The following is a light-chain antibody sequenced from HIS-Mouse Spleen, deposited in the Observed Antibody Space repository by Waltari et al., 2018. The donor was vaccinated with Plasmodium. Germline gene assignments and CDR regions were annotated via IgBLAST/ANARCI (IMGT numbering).Light chain of an antibody. J-gene: IGLJ3*02. CDR3: YSTDSSGNHRV. Sequence: SYELTQPPSVSVSPGQTARITCSGDALPKKYAYWYQKKSGQAPVLVVYEASKRPSGIPERLSGSRSGTMASLTISGAQVEDEADYYCYSTDSSGNHRVFGGGTKLTVL. CDR1: ALPKKY. V-gene: IGLV3-10*01. CDR2: EAS.